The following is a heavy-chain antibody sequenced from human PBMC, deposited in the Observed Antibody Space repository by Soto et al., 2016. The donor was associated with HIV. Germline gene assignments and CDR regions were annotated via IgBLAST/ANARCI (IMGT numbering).Heavy chain of an antibody. V-gene: IGHV3-21*01. D-gene: IGHD1-26*01. Sequence: EVQLVESGGGLVKPGGSLRLSCAASGFTFSSYSMNWVRQAPGKGLEWVSSISSSSSYIYYADSVKGRFTISRDNAKNSLYLQMNSLRAEDTAVYYCARASGXYPNWYMDVWGKGTTVTVSS. J-gene: IGHJ6*03. CDR2: ISSSSSYI. CDR3: ARASGXYPNWYMDV. CDR1: GFTFSSYS.